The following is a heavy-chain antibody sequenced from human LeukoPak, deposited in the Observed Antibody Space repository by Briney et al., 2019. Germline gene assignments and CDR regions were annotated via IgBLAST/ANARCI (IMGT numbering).Heavy chain of an antibody. CDR1: GITFSSYA. D-gene: IGHD3-22*01. Sequence: PGGSLRLSCAASGITFSSYAMSWVRQAPGKGLEWVSAISGSGGSTYYADSVKGRFTISRDNSKNTLYLQMNSLRAEDTAIYYCAKGPYYYDSSGYYDYWGQGTLVTVSS. J-gene: IGHJ4*02. CDR2: ISGSGGST. V-gene: IGHV3-23*01. CDR3: AKGPYYYDSSGYYDY.